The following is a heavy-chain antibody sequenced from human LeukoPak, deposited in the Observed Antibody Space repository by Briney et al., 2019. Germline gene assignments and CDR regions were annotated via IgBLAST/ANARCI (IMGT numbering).Heavy chain of an antibody. J-gene: IGHJ4*02. Sequence: ASVKVSCKASGYTFTDYYIHWVRQAPGQGLEWMGWINPNSGGTNYAQKFQGRVTMTEDTSTDTAYMELSSLRSEDTAVYYCATARHYDSSGYYYLDYWGQGTLVTVSS. CDR3: ATARHYDSSGYYYLDY. D-gene: IGHD3-22*01. CDR1: GYTFTDYY. V-gene: IGHV1-2*02. CDR2: INPNSGGT.